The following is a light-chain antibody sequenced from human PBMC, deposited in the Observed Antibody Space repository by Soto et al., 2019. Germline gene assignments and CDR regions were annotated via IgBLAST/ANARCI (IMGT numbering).Light chain of an antibody. Sequence: EIVLTQSPGTLSLSPGERATLSCRASQSVSSTFLAWYQQKPGQAPRLLIFGVSNRATGIPDRFSGSGSGTDFTLTISRLEPEDFAVYYCGQFVSAPPRTFSQGTKVEIK. CDR2: GVS. J-gene: IGKJ1*01. V-gene: IGKV3-20*01. CDR3: GQFVSAPPRT. CDR1: QSVSSTF.